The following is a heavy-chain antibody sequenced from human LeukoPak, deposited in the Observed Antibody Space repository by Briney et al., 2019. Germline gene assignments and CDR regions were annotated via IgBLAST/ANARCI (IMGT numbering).Heavy chain of an antibody. CDR2: IYYSGST. D-gene: IGHD4-23*01. CDR3: ARGGKATVVTM. CDR1: GGSITSYY. J-gene: IGHJ4*02. V-gene: IGHV4-59*12. Sequence: SETLSRTCTVSGGSITSYYWSWIRQPPGKGLEWIGYIYYSGSTNYNPSLMSRVTISVDTSKNQFSLKLTSVTAADTAAYYCARGGKATVVTMWGQGILVTVSS.